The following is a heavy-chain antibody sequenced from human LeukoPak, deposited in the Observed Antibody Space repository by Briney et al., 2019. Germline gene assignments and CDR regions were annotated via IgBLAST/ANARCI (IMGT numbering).Heavy chain of an antibody. CDR1: GGTFSSYV. CDR2: INPNSGGT. Sequence: GASVKVSCKASGGTFSSYVISWVRQAPGQGLEWMGWINPNSGGTNYAQKFQGRVTMTRDTSISTAYMELSRLRSDDTAVYYCARSSITGTTPILWRWGQGTLVTVSS. CDR3: ARSSITGTTPILWR. D-gene: IGHD1-20*01. J-gene: IGHJ4*02. V-gene: IGHV1-2*02.